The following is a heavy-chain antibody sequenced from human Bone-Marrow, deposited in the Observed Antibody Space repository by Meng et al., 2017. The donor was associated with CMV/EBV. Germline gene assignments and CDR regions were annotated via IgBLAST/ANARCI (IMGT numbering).Heavy chain of an antibody. D-gene: IGHD1-1*01. CDR2: ISSNSTYI. CDR3: AGDSRRTD. J-gene: IGHJ4*02. CDR1: RFTFSSYS. Sequence: GGSLRLSCAASRFTFSSYSMNWVRQAPGKGLEWVSSISSNSTYIYYADSVKGRFTISRDNAKNSLYLQMNSLRAEDSAVYYCAGDSRRTDWGQGTLVTVSS. V-gene: IGHV3-21*01.